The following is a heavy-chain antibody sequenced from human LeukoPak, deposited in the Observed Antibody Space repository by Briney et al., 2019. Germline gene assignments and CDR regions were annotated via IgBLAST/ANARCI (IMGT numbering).Heavy chain of an antibody. J-gene: IGHJ1*01. Sequence: PGGCLRLSCAASGFTFSSYWMHWVRQAPGKGLGWVSRINSDGSSTSYADSVKGRFTISRDNAKNTLYLQMNSLRAEDTAVYYCARGSEHYYGSGSYKFQHWGQGTLVTVSS. V-gene: IGHV3-74*01. CDR1: GFTFSSYW. D-gene: IGHD3-10*01. CDR3: ARGSEHYYGSGSYKFQH. CDR2: INSDGSST.